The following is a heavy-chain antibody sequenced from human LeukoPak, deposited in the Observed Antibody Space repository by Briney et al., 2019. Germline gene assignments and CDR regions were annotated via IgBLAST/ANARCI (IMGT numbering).Heavy chain of an antibody. V-gene: IGHV4-39*07. CDR3: ARVSPYYYYGMDV. J-gene: IGHJ6*02. CDR2: IYYSGST. CDR1: GGSISSSSYY. Sequence: SETLSLTCTVSGGSISSSSYYWGWIRQPPGKGLEWIGSIYYSGSTNYNPSPKSRVTISVDTSKNQFSLRLSSVTAADTAVYYCARVSPYYYYGMDVWGQGTTVTVSS.